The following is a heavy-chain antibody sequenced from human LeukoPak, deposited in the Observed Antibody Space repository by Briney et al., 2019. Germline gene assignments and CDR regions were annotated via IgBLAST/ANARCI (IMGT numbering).Heavy chain of an antibody. Sequence: ASLKVSCKVSGYTLTELSMYWVRHAPGKGLERMGGFDPEDGETIYAQKSQGRVTMTEDTSTDTAYMELSSLRSEDTAVYYCATDARLDYDILTGYHYWGQGTLVTVSS. CDR3: ATDARLDYDILTGYHY. J-gene: IGHJ4*02. V-gene: IGHV1-24*01. CDR2: FDPEDGET. CDR1: GYTLTELS. D-gene: IGHD3-9*01.